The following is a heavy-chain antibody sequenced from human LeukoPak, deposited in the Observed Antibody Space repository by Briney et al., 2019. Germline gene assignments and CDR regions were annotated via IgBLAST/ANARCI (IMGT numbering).Heavy chain of an antibody. CDR3: AGKWELLD. CDR2: IKQDGSEK. CDR1: GFTFSNNW. Sequence: GGSLRHSCAASGFTFSNNWMSWVRQAPGKGLEWVANIKQDGSEKYYVDSVKGRFTISRDNAKNSLYLQMNSLRAEDTAVYYCAGKWELLDWGQGTLVTVSS. J-gene: IGHJ4*02. D-gene: IGHD1-26*01. V-gene: IGHV3-7*01.